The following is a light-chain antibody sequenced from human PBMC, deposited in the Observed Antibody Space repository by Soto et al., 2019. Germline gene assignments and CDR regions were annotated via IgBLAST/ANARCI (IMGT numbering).Light chain of an antibody. CDR3: QQRSNWPRT. Sequence: EIVLTQSPATLSLSPGERATLSCMASQSVSSYLAWYQQKPGQAPRLLIYDASNRATGIPARFSGSGSGTDFTLTISSLEPEDLSVYYCQQRSNWPRTFGQGTKLEIK. CDR2: DAS. CDR1: QSVSSY. J-gene: IGKJ2*02. V-gene: IGKV3-11*01.